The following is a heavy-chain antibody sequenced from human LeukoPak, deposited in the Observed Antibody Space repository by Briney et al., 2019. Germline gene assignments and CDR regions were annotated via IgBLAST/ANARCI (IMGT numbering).Heavy chain of an antibody. D-gene: IGHD3-10*01. V-gene: IGHV3-23*01. CDR2: ISGSGGST. J-gene: IGHJ4*02. CDR1: GFTFSSYA. CDR3: AKGSGSYLKSGYYFDY. Sequence: PGGSLRLSCAASGFTFSSYAMSWVRQAPGKGLEWVSAISGSGGSTYYADSVKGRFTISRDNSKNTLYLQMNSLRAEDTAVYYCAKGSGSYLKSGYYFDYWGQGTLVTVSS.